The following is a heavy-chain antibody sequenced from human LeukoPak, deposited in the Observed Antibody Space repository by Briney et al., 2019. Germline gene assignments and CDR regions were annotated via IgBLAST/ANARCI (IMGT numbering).Heavy chain of an antibody. CDR1: GYTFTGNY. V-gene: IGHV1-2*04. CDR3: ARDRRNYYDSSGYYLPYYFDY. Sequence: GASVKVSCKASGYTFTGNYMHWVRQAPGQGLEWMGWINPNSGGTNYAQKFQGWVTMTRGTSISTAYMELSRLRSDDTAVYYCARDRRNYYDSSGYYLPYYFDYWGQGTLVTVSS. J-gene: IGHJ4*02. CDR2: INPNSGGT. D-gene: IGHD3-22*01.